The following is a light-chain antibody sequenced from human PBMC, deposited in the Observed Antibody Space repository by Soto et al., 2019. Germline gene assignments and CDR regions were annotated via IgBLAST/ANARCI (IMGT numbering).Light chain of an antibody. CDR2: KAT. Sequence: EIQMTQSPSTLSASVGDGVTITCRASQSIGSWLAWYQQKPGKAPKLLIYKATNLQSGVPSRFSGSGSGTDFSLTISSLQPVDSATYFCQQYNDFQYTFGPGTKLEI. CDR3: QQYNDFQYT. J-gene: IGKJ2*01. V-gene: IGKV1-5*03. CDR1: QSIGSW.